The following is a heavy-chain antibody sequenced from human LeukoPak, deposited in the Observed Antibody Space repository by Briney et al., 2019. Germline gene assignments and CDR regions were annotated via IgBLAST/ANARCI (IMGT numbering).Heavy chain of an antibody. J-gene: IGHJ4*02. CDR1: GGSISSYY. CDR3: ARDALEMATIE. D-gene: IGHD5-24*01. CDR2: IYYSGST. V-gene: IGHV4-59*01. Sequence: SETLSPTCTVSGGSISSYYWSWIRQPPGKGLEWIGYIYYSGSTNYNPSLKSRVTISVDTSKNQFSLKLSSVTAADTAIYYCARDALEMATIEWGQGTLVTVSS.